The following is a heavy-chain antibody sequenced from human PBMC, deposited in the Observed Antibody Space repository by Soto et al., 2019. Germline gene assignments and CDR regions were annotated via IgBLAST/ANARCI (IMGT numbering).Heavy chain of an antibody. CDR3: VREGRSSTSCNTGCAFDI. V-gene: IGHV3-11*01. CDR2: ISSVGTTT. Sequence: PVGSLRLSCEASGFTISDYYMSWIRQAPGKGLEWVSYISSVGTTTYYADSVKGRFTISRDNAENTVFLQMISLRAEDTAVYYCVREGRSSTSCNTGCAFDIWGQGTMVTVSS. CDR1: GFTISDYY. D-gene: IGHD2-2*02. J-gene: IGHJ3*02.